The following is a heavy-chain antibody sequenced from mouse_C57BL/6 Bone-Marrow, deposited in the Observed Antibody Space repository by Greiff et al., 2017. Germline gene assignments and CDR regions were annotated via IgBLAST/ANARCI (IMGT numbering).Heavy chain of an antibody. CDR1: GYTFTGYW. CDR2: IDPSDSYT. V-gene: IGHV1-69*01. CDR3: ARGGLLYFDY. J-gene: IGHJ2*01. D-gene: IGHD1-1*01. Sequence: VQLQQPGAELVMPGASVKLSCKASGYTFTGYWMHWVKQRPGQGLEWIGEIDPSDSYTNYNQKFKGKSTLTVDKSSSTAYMQLSSLTSEDSAVYYCARGGLLYFDYWGQGTTLTVSS.